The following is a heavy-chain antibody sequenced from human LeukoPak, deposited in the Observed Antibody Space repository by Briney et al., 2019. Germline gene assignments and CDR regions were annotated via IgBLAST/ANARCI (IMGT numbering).Heavy chain of an antibody. J-gene: IGHJ4*02. CDR3: VNLAGGSYVWIDY. V-gene: IGHV3-23*01. CDR2: ISDSGGST. Sequence: PGGSLRLSCAASGFTFSSYAMSWVRQAPGKGLEWVSAISDSGGSTYYADSVKGRFTISRDNSKNTLYLQMNSLRAEDTAVYYCVNLAGGSYVWIDYWGQGTLVTVSS. CDR1: GFTFSSYA. D-gene: IGHD1-26*01.